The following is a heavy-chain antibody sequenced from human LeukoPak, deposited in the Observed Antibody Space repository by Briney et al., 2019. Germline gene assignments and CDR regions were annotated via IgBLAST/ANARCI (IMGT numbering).Heavy chain of an antibody. Sequence: SETLSLTCAVYGGSFSGYYWSWIRQPPGKGLEWIGEINHSGSTNYNPSLKSRVTISVDTSKNQFSLKLSSVTAADTAVYYSARVCRFLEWLPDYYYYYGMDVWGQGTTVTVSS. V-gene: IGHV4-34*01. CDR2: INHSGST. J-gene: IGHJ6*02. CDR1: GGSFSGYY. CDR3: ARVCRFLEWLPDYYYYYGMDV. D-gene: IGHD3-3*01.